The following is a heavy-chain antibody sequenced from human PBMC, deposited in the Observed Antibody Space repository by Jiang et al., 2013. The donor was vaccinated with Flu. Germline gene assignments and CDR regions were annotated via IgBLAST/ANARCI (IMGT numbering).Heavy chain of an antibody. CDR2: IIPILGIA. D-gene: IGHD3-22*01. CDR1: GGTFSSYA. CDR3: ARDRHYYDSSGYFY. J-gene: IGHJ4*02. V-gene: IGHV1-69*04. Sequence: GAEVKKPGSSVKVSCKASGGTFSSYAISWVRQAPGQGLEWMGRIIPILGIANYAQKFQGRVTITADKSTSTAYMELSSLRSEDTAVYYCARDRHYYDSSGYFYWGQGTLVTVSS.